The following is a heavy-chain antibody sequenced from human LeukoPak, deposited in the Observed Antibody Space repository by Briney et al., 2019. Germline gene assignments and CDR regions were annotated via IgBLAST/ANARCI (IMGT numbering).Heavy chain of an antibody. Sequence: SETLSLTCTVSGGSIGASINSPNWWSWVRQPPGKGLEWIGEIFHSGSTNYNPSLKSRVTMSVDKSKNRFSLNLTSVTAADTAVYFCARAPRAYCSTTGSCFQDYWGQGTLVTVSP. J-gene: IGHJ4*02. CDR3: ARAPRAYCSTTGSCFQDY. V-gene: IGHV4-4*02. D-gene: IGHD2-2*01. CDR2: IFHSGST. CDR1: GGSIGASINSPNW.